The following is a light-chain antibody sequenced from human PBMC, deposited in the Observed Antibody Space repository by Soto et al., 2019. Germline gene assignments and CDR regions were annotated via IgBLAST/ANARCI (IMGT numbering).Light chain of an antibody. CDR3: QQLNIYPLT. Sequence: DIQMTQSPSSLSAAVGDRVTISCRASQSISNYLNWYQQKPGKAPKLLIDSASTLQSGVPSRFSGSGSGTEFTLTINSLQPEDFATYYCQQLNIYPLTFGPGTKVDIK. CDR1: QSISNY. CDR2: SAS. J-gene: IGKJ3*01. V-gene: IGKV1-9*01.